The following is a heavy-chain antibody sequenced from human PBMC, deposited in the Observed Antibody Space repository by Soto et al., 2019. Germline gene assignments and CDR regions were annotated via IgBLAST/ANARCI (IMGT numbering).Heavy chain of an antibody. CDR2: TYWVGDE. CDR3: DRGLADRPLFDFEI. D-gene: IGHD3-9*01. CDR1: GFSLSTSGVG. J-gene: IGHJ3*02. V-gene: IGHV2-5*02. Sequence: APTLVNPAQTLTLTCSFSGFSLSTSGVGVGWIRQPPGKALEWLALTYWVGDEHYRPSLKSRLTITKDSSKNQVVLTMTNMDLVDTATYSRDRGLADRPLFDFEIWRQGTLV.